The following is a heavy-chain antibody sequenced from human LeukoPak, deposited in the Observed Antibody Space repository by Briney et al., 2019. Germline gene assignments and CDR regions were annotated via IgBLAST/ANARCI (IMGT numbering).Heavy chain of an antibody. J-gene: IGHJ5*02. CDR1: GGTFSSYA. CDR3: ARDMSATGDYFDP. D-gene: IGHD7-27*01. Sequence: GASVKVSCKASGGTFSSYAISWVRQAPGQGLEWMGWITFHNGKTNYAQKFQGRVTMTTDTSTTTAYMELRSLRSDDTAVYYCARDMSATGDYFDPWGQGTLVTVSS. CDR2: ITFHNGKT. V-gene: IGHV1-18*01.